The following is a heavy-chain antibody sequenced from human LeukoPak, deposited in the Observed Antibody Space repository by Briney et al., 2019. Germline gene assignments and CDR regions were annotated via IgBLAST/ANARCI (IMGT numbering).Heavy chain of an antibody. CDR2: INPSGGST. J-gene: IGHJ4*02. V-gene: IGHV1-46*01. CDR3: AKSPVPKYYFDY. D-gene: IGHD2-2*01. CDR1: GYTFTSYG. Sequence: AASVKVSCKASGYTFTSYGISWVRQAPGQGLEWMGIINPSGGSTSYAQKFQGRVTMTRDTSTSTVYMELSSLRSEDTAVYYCAKSPVPKYYFDYWGQGTLVTVSS.